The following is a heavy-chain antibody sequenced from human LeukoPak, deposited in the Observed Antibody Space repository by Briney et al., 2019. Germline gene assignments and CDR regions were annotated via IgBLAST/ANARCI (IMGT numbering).Heavy chain of an antibody. V-gene: IGHV3-20*04. Sequence: GGSLRLSCASSGFTFDDYGMSWVRQAPGKGLEWVSDINWNGGSIGYADSVKGRFTIPRDNAKNSLYLQMNSLRAEDTALYYCARRANEYCTNGVCYPSFDYWGQGTLVTVSS. CDR3: ARRANEYCTNGVCYPSFDY. D-gene: IGHD2-8*01. J-gene: IGHJ4*02. CDR1: GFTFDDYG. CDR2: INWNGGSI.